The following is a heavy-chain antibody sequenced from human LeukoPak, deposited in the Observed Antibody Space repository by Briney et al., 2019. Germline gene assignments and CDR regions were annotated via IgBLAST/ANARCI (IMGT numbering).Heavy chain of an antibody. J-gene: IGHJ4*02. CDR3: ARDQLVVAAGGVGY. CDR1: GYAFTGYD. CDR2: INPNSGGT. D-gene: IGHD2-15*01. V-gene: IGHV1-2*02. Sequence: ASVKVSCKASGYAFTGYDMHWVRQAPGHGLGWMGWINPNSGGTNYAQKFQGRVTMTRDTSISTAYMDLSRLRSVDAAGACCARDQLVVAAGGVGYWGQGTLVTVFS.